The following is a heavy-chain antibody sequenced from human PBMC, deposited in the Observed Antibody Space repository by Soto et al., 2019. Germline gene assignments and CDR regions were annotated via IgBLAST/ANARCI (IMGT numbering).Heavy chain of an antibody. CDR1: GGSFSGYY. V-gene: IGHV4-34*01. CDR3: ASSYSQDIVVVPAAPHFDY. J-gene: IGHJ4*02. D-gene: IGHD2-2*01. Sequence: SETLSLTCAVYGGSFSGYYWSWIRQPPGKGLEWIGEINHSGSTNYNPSLKSRVTISVDTSKNQFSLKLSSVTAADTAVYYCASSYSQDIVVVPAAPHFDYWGQGTLVTVSS. CDR2: INHSGST.